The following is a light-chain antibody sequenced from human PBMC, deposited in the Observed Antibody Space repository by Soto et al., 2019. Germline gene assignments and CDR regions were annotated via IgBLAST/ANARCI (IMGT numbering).Light chain of an antibody. CDR2: QDS. J-gene: IGLJ2*01. CDR3: QAWDSSPVV. V-gene: IGLV3-1*01. CDR1: KLGDKY. Sequence: SYELTQPPSVSVSPGQTASITCSGDKLGDKYACWYQQKPGQSPVLVIYQDSKRPSGIPERFSGSNSGNTATLTISGTQAMDEADYYCQAWDSSPVVFGGGTKVTAL.